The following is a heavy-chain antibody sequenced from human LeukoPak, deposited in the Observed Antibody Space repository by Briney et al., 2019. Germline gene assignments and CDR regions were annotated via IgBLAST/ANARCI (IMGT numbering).Heavy chain of an antibody. CDR3: ARDPCGGGDCYSVPEYFQH. J-gene: IGHJ1*01. D-gene: IGHD2-21*01. CDR2: IIPIFGTA. CDR1: GGTFSSYA. V-gene: IGHV1-69*01. Sequence: SXKVSCKASGGTFSSYAISWVRQAPGQGLEWMGGIIPIFGTANYAQKFQGRVTITADESTSTAYMELSSLRSEDTAVYYCARDPCGGGDCYSVPEYFQHWGQATLVTVSS.